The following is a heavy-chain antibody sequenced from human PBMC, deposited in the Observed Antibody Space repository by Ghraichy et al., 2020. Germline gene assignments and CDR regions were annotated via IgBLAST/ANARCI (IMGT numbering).Heavy chain of an antibody. J-gene: IGHJ4*02. CDR3: ATLAVAGPLDY. CDR2: IYHSGNT. Sequence: SETLSLTCTVSGYSIRSGYFWGWIWQPPGKGLEWIGRIYHSGNTHYNPSLTSRVIISVDTSKNQFSLRLSSVTAADTAVYYCATLAVAGPLDYWGQGALVTVSS. V-gene: IGHV4-38-2*02. CDR1: GYSIRSGYF. D-gene: IGHD6-19*01.